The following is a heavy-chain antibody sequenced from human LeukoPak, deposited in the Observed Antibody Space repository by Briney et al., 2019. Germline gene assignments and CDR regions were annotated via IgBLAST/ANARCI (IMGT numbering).Heavy chain of an antibody. D-gene: IGHD2/OR15-2a*01. V-gene: IGHV3-30*02. CDR3: AKDLEVSSLYYYYDGMDV. J-gene: IGHJ6*02. Sequence: GGSLRLSCAASGFTFSSYGMHWVRQAPGKGLEWVAFIRYDGSNKYYADSVKGRFTISRDNSKNTLYLQMNSLRAEDTAVYYCAKDLEVSSLYYYYDGMDVWGQGTTVTVSS. CDR2: IRYDGSNK. CDR1: GFTFSSYG.